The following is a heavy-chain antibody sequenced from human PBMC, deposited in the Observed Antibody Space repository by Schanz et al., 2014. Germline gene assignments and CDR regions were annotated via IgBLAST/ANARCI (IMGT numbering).Heavy chain of an antibody. Sequence: EVQLVASGGGLVQPGGSLRLSCAASGFTFSAYAMTWVRQIPGKGLEWVSAISASGDTAYYADSVKGRFTISRDNFKGALYLQMSSLRAEDTAVYYCAKSLESCPGGRCSRGYFDYWGQGTLVTVSS. CDR1: GFTFSAYA. CDR3: AKSLESCPGGRCSRGYFDY. V-gene: IGHV3-23*04. CDR2: ISASGDTA. J-gene: IGHJ4*02. D-gene: IGHD2-8*02.